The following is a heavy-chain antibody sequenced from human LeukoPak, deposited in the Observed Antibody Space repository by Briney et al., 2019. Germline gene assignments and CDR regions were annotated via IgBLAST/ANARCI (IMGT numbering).Heavy chain of an antibody. CDR3: AISITAAGTVY. V-gene: IGHV3-23*01. CDR1: GFTFSSYA. CDR2: ISGSGGST. J-gene: IGHJ4*02. D-gene: IGHD6-13*01. Sequence: GGSLRLSCAASGFTFSSYAMSWVRQAPGKGLEWVSVISGSGGSTYCADSGKGRFTISRDNSENTLYLQMNSLRAEDTAVYYCAISITAAGTVYWGQGTLVTVSS.